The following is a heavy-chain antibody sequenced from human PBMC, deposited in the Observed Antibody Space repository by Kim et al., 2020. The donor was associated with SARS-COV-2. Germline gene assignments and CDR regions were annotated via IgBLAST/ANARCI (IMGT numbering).Heavy chain of an antibody. V-gene: IGHV2-70*01. J-gene: IGHJ6*02. Sequence: SGPTLVNPTQTLTLTCTFSGFSLSTSGMCVSWIRQPPGKALEWLALIDWDDDKYYSTSLKTRLTISKDTSKNQVVLTMTNMDPVDTATYYCARIPVVEQQLSNYYYYGMDVWGQGTTVTVSS. CDR3: ARIPVVEQQLSNYYYYGMDV. D-gene: IGHD6-13*01. CDR2: IDWDDDK. CDR1: GFSLSTSGMC.